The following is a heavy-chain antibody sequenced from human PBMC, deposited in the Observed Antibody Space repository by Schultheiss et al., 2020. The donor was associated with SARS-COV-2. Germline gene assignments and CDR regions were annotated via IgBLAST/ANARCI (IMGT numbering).Heavy chain of an antibody. CDR1: GGSISSGDYY. V-gene: IGHV4-61*08. J-gene: IGHJ2*01. CDR3: ARTAAGDFWSVAQNYWYFDL. D-gene: IGHD3-3*01. Sequence: SQTLSLTCTVSGGSISSGDYYWSWIRQPPGKGLEWIGYIYYSGSTNYNPSLKSRVTISVDTSKNQFSLKLSSVTAADTAVYYCARTAAGDFWSVAQNYWYFDLWGRGTLVTVAS. CDR2: IYYSGST.